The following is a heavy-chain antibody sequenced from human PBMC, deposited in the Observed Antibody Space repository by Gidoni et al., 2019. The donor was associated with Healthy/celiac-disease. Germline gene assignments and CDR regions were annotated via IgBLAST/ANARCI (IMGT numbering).Heavy chain of an antibody. D-gene: IGHD4-17*01. CDR2: IYHSGST. J-gene: IGHJ2*01. CDR3: ARDGDYEGYWYFDL. V-gene: IGHV4-4*02. CDR1: GGFISRSNW. Sequence: QVQLQESGPGLVKPSGTLSLTCAVSGGFISRSNWWRWVRQPPGKGLEWIGEIYHSGSTNYNTSLKSRVTISVDKSKNQFFLKLSSVTAADTAVYYCARDGDYEGYWYFDLWGRGTLVTVSS.